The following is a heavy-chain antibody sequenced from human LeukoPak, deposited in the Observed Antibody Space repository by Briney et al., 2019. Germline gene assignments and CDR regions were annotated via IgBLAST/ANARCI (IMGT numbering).Heavy chain of an antibody. CDR3: AKAGDFWSTYRNFDY. CDR1: GGSISSYY. V-gene: IGHV4-59*01. Sequence: PSETLSLTCTVSGGSISSYYWNWIRQPPGKGLEWIGYIHYSGSTNYNPSLKSRVTISLDTSKNQFSLKLSSVTAADTAMYYCAKAGDFWSTYRNFDYWGQGTLVTVSS. D-gene: IGHD3-3*01. CDR2: IHYSGST. J-gene: IGHJ4*02.